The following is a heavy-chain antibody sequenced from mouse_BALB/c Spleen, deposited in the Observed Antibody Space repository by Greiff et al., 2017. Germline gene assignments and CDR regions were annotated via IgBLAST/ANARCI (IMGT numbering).Heavy chain of an antibody. J-gene: IGHJ2*01. CDR2: INPSTGYT. Sequence: QVHVKQSGAELAKPGASVKMSCKASGYTFTSYWMHWVKQRPGQGLEWIGYINPSTGYTEYNQKFKDKATLTADKSSSTAYMQLSSLTSEDSAVYYCARGGSSYYFDYWGQGTTLTVSS. D-gene: IGHD1-1*01. V-gene: IGHV1-7*01. CDR3: ARGGSSYYFDY. CDR1: GYTFTSYW.